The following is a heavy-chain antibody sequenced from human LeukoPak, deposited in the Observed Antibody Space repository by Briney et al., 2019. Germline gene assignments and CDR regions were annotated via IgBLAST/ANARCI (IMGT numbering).Heavy chain of an antibody. J-gene: IGHJ4*02. CDR1: GGSFNHYY. CDR2: ISHSGNT. CDR3: ARTLLESEAGPFDH. V-gene: IGHV4-34*01. Sequence: SETLSLTCVVYGGSFNHYYWSWVRQPPGKGLEWIGQISHSGNTNYNPSLKSRVTISEDTSKNQFSLKLSSVTAADTAVYYCARTLLESEAGPFDHWGQGTLVTVSS. D-gene: IGHD6-19*01.